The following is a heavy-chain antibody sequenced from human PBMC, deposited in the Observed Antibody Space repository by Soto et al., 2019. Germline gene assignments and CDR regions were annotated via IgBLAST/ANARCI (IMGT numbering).Heavy chain of an antibody. V-gene: IGHV1-18*01. J-gene: IGHJ4*02. Sequence: QVQLVQSGAEVKKPGASVKVSCKASGYTFTSYGISWVRQAPGQGLEWMGWISAYNGNTNYAQKLQDRVTMTTDTSTSTAYMELRSLRSDDTAVYYCARGGYCSGGSCYSRTHQIAPSEFDYWGQGTLVTVSS. D-gene: IGHD2-15*01. CDR1: GYTFTSYG. CDR3: ARGGYCSGGSCYSRTHQIAPSEFDY. CDR2: ISAYNGNT.